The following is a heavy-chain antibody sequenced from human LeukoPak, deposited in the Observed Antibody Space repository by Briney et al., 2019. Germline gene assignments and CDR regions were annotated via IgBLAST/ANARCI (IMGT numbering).Heavy chain of an antibody. J-gene: IGHJ6*02. Sequence: GGSLRLSCAASGFTFSSYGMHWVRQAPGKGLEWVAVISYDGSNKYYADSVKGRFTISRDNSKNTLYLQMNSLRAEDTAVYYCAKRGDGYSSSWLSQAPYYYYGMDVWGQGTTVTVSS. CDR3: AKRGDGYSSSWLSQAPYYYYGMDV. CDR1: GFTFSSYG. D-gene: IGHD6-13*01. V-gene: IGHV3-30*18. CDR2: ISYDGSNK.